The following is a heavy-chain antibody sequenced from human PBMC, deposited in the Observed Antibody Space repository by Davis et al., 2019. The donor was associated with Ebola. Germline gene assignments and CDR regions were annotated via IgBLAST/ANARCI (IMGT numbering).Heavy chain of an antibody. Sequence: GESLKISCAASGFTFSSYSMNWVRQAPGKGLEWVSSISSSSSYMYYADSVKGRFTISRDNAKNSLYLQMNSLRAEDTAVYYCARDDNYDILTGYYTHWGQGTLVTVSS. CDR1: GFTFSSYS. D-gene: IGHD3-9*01. V-gene: IGHV3-21*01. J-gene: IGHJ4*02. CDR3: ARDDNYDILTGYYTH. CDR2: ISSSSSYM.